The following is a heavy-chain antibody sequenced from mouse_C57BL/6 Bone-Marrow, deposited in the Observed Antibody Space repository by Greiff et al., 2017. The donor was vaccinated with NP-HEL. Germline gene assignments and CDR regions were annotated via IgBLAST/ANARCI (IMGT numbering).Heavy chain of an antibody. V-gene: IGHV1-85*01. D-gene: IGHD2-1*01. J-gene: IGHJ4*01. Sequence: QVQLHQQSGPELVKPGASVKLSCKASGYTFTSYDINWVKQRPGQGLEWIGWIYPRDGSTKYNEKFKGKATLTVDTSSSTAYMELHSLTSEDSAVYFCARPLYFYAMDYWGQGTSVTVSS. CDR3: ARPLYFYAMDY. CDR2: IYPRDGST. CDR1: GYTFTSYD.